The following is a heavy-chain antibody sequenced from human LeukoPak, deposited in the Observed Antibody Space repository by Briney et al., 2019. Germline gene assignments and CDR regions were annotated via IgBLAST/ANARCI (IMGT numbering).Heavy chain of an antibody. J-gene: IGHJ4*02. CDR3: ARWDYHDRSANDY. D-gene: IGHD3-22*01. CDR2: IIPSDGNT. CDR1: GYTFISYY. Sequence: ASVKVSCKASGYTFISYYIHWVRQAPGQGLDWMGMIIPSDGNTIYAQKFQGRVTMTRDTSTTTVHMELSSLRSEDTAVYYCARWDYHDRSANDYWGQGTQVTVSS. V-gene: IGHV1-46*01.